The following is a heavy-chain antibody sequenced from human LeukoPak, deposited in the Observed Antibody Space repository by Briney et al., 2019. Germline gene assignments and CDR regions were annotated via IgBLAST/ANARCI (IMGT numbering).Heavy chain of an antibody. Sequence: PGGSLRLSCAASGFTFDDYAMHWVRQAPGKGLEWVSGTSWNSGSIGYADSVKGRFTISRDNAKNSLYLQMNSLRAEDTAVYYCARDLGGYSYGSHFDYWGQGTLVTVSS. D-gene: IGHD5-18*01. CDR2: TSWNSGSI. CDR3: ARDLGGYSYGSHFDY. J-gene: IGHJ4*02. V-gene: IGHV3-9*01. CDR1: GFTFDDYA.